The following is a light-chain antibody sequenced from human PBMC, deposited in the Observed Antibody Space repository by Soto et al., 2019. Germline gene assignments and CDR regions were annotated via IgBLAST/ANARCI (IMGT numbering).Light chain of an antibody. Sequence: QSVLTQPASVSGSPGQSITISCTGTSSDIGGYKYVSWYQQHPGKAPKLIIYEATKRPSGVSNRFSGSKSGNTASLTISGLQAEDEADYYCCAYAGSGTVVFGGGTKLTVL. J-gene: IGLJ3*02. V-gene: IGLV2-23*01. CDR1: SSDIGGYKY. CDR3: CAYAGSGTVV. CDR2: EAT.